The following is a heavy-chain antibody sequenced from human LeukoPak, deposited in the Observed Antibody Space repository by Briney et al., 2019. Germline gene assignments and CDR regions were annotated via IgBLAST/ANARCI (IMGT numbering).Heavy chain of an antibody. CDR2: ISGSGGST. CDR1: GFTFSSYA. CDR3: ARDSSGYYAN. V-gene: IGHV3-23*01. Sequence: GGSLRLSCAASGFTFSSYAMSWVRQAPGKGLEWVSAISGSGGSTYYADSVKGRFTISRDNAKNSLYLQMNSLRAEDTAVYYCARDSSGYYANWGQGTLVTVSS. J-gene: IGHJ4*02. D-gene: IGHD3-22*01.